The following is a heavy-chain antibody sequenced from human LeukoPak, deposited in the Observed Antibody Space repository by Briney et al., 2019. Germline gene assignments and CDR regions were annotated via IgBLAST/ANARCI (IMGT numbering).Heavy chain of an antibody. V-gene: IGHV3-53*05. CDR2: IYSGGST. D-gene: IGHD4-17*01. J-gene: IGHJ4*02. Sequence: GGSLRLSCAASGFTVSSNYMSWVRQAPGKGLEWVSVIYSGGSTYYADSVKGRFTISRDNSKNTLYLQMNSLRAEDTAVYYCARTRGGYDYGDADYWGQGTLVTVSS. CDR1: GFTVSSNY. CDR3: ARTRGGYDYGDADY.